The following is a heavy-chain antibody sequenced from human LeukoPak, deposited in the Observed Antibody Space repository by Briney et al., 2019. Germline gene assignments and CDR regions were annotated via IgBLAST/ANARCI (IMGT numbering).Heavy chain of an antibody. V-gene: IGHV3-30*03. CDR2: VSYDGRSK. D-gene: IGHD2-21*02. CDR3: ARAPAFCGGDCYPARLDS. Sequence: PGGSLRLSCAASGFTFSSYWMHWVRQAPGKGLEWVAIVSYDGRSKNHADSVKGRFIISRDDSKNTLYLQMNSLRAEDTALYYCARAPAFCGGDCYPARLDSWGQGTLVTVSS. CDR1: GFTFSSYW. J-gene: IGHJ4*02.